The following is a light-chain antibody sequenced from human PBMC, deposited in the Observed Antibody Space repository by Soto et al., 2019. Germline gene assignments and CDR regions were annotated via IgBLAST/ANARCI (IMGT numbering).Light chain of an antibody. CDR2: DAS. Sequence: DIPFAQVPFFLSPSIRARVPITCRASQSISSYLNWYQQKPGKAPKLLIYDASSLESGVPSRFSGSGSGTEFTLTISSLQPDDFATYYCQQYNSYSGYTFGQGTKVDIK. CDR3: QQYNSYSGYT. J-gene: IGKJ2*01. V-gene: IGKV1-5*01. CDR1: QSISSY.